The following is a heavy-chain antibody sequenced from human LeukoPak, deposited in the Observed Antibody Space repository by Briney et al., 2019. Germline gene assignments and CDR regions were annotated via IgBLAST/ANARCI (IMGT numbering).Heavy chain of an antibody. J-gene: IGHJ4*02. V-gene: IGHV3-23*01. CDR2: ISGSGGST. CDR1: GFTFSSYA. CDR3: AKEPNGYSYGYPYYFDY. Sequence: GGSLRLSCAASGFTFSSYAMSWVRQAPGKGLEWVSAISGSGGSTYYADSVKGRFTISREHSKNTLYLQMNSLRAEDTAVYYCAKEPNGYSYGYPYYFDYWGQGTLVTVSS. D-gene: IGHD5-18*01.